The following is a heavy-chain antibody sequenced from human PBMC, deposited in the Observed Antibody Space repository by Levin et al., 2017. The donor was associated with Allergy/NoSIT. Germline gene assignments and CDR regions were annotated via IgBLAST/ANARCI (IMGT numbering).Heavy chain of an antibody. D-gene: IGHD3-10*01. Sequence: GGSLRLSCAASGFTFSSYAMHWVRQAPGKGLEWVAVISYDGSNKYYADSVKGRFTISRDNSKNTLYLQMNSLRAEDTAVYYCARAGPMVRGVIITSWYYYYGMDVWGQGTTVTVSS. V-gene: IGHV3-30*04. CDR2: ISYDGSNK. CDR3: ARAGPMVRGVIITSWYYYYGMDV. CDR1: GFTFSSYA. J-gene: IGHJ6*02.